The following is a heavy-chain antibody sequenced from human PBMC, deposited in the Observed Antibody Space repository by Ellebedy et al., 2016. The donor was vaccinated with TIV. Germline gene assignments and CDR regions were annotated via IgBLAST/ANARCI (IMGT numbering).Heavy chain of an antibody. Sequence: PGGSLRPSCAASGFNFSNYAMTWVRQAPGKGLEWVSALSGNGGSTYYKDSVKGRFTISRDKSKNTLYLQVNSLRAEDTAIYFCAKGRATSSNWFYWYYGMDVWGQGTTVTVSS. CDR1: GFNFSNYA. V-gene: IGHV3-23*01. J-gene: IGHJ6*02. CDR2: LSGNGGST. D-gene: IGHD6-13*01. CDR3: AKGRATSSNWFYWYYGMDV.